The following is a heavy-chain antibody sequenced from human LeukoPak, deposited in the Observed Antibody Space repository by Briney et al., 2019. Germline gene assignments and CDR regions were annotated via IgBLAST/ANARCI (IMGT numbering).Heavy chain of an antibody. J-gene: IGHJ3*02. CDR2: ISAYNGNT. CDR1: GYTFTSYG. Sequence: ASVKVSCKASGYTFTSYGISWVRQAPGQGLEWMGWISAYNGNTNYAQKLQGRVTMTTDISTSTAYMELRSLRSDDTAVYYCARSPFARVVGATGGLDAFDIWGQGTMVIVSS. V-gene: IGHV1-18*01. CDR3: ARSPFARVVGATGGLDAFDI. D-gene: IGHD1-26*01.